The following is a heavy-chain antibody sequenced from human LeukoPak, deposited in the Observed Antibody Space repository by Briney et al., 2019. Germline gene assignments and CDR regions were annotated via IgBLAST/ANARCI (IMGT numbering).Heavy chain of an antibody. Sequence: GGSLRLSCAASGFTFSNFGMHWVRQAPGKGPEWVAAMTNDGSKTFYVDSVKGRFTISRDNAKNTLYLEMNSLRAEDTAVYYCAREFGRSGSFDYWGQGSLVTVSS. D-gene: IGHD3-10*01. CDR2: MTNDGSKT. CDR3: AREFGRSGSFDY. V-gene: IGHV3-30*03. CDR1: GFTFSNFG. J-gene: IGHJ4*02.